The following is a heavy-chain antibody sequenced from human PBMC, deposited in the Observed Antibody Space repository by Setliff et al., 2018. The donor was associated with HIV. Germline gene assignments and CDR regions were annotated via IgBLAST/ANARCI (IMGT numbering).Heavy chain of an antibody. J-gene: IGHJ4*02. V-gene: IGHV3-30*02. CDR3: AKTQGWHLINY. D-gene: IGHD6-19*01. CDR1: GFTFSDYG. Sequence: GGSLRLSCEASGFTFSDYGMHWVRQAPGKGLEWVTFIRNDASNTYYADSVKGRFTISRDSSKNTLYLQMDSLRPEDTAVYYCAKTQGWHLINYWGPGTLVTVSS. CDR2: IRNDASNT.